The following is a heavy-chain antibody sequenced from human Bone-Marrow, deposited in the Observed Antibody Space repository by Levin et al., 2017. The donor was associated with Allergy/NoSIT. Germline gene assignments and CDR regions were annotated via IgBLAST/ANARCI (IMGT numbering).Heavy chain of an antibody. V-gene: IGHV4-38-2*01. CDR3: ARTLGYCSGDGCYYYVDQ. CDR2: IDQSGNT. D-gene: IGHD2-15*01. CDR1: NYSISSDFH. Sequence: PSETLSLTCAVSNYSISSDFHWGWIRQPPGKGLEWIGSIDQSGNTYYNPSLKSRVTISLDTSKNQFSLSLTSVTAVDTAVYYCARTLGYCSGDGCYYYVDQWGQGTLVTVSS. J-gene: IGHJ4*02.